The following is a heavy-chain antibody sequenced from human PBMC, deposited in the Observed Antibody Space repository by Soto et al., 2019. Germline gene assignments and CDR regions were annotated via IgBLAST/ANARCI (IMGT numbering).Heavy chain of an antibody. CDR2: INAGNGNT. V-gene: IGHV1-3*01. Sequence: ASVKVSCKASGYTFTSYAMHWVRQAPGQRLEWMGWINAGNGNTKYSQKFQGRVTITRDTSASTAYMELSSLRSEDTAVYYCARDPGSGWDRFYYYYGMDVWGQGTTVTVSS. J-gene: IGHJ6*02. CDR1: GYTFTSYA. CDR3: ARDPGSGWDRFYYYYGMDV. D-gene: IGHD3-10*01.